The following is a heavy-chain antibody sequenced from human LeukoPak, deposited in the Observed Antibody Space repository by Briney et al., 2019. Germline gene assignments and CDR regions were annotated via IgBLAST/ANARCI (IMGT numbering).Heavy chain of an antibody. J-gene: IGHJ4*02. CDR2: ISYDGSNK. CDR1: GFTFSSYA. Sequence: GGSLRLSCAASGFTFSSYAMHWVRQAPGKGREWVAVISYDGSNKYYADSVKGRFTISRDNSKNTLYLQMNSLRAEDTAVYDCARDRLWHYFDYWGQGTLVTVSS. D-gene: IGHD5-18*01. CDR3: ARDRLWHYFDY. V-gene: IGHV3-30*01.